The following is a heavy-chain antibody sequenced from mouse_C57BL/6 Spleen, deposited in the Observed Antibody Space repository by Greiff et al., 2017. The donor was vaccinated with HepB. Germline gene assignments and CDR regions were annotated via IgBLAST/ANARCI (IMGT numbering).Heavy chain of an antibody. CDR1: GFTFSSYA. Sequence: EVQGVESGEGLVKPGGSLKLSCAASGFTFSSYAMSWVRQTPEKRLEWVAYISSGGDYIYYADTVKGRFTISRDNARNTLYLQMSSLKSEDTAMYYCTRDLNDYPFAYWGQGTLVTVSA. CDR2: ISSGGDYI. J-gene: IGHJ3*01. V-gene: IGHV5-9-1*02. D-gene: IGHD2-4*01. CDR3: TRDLNDYPFAY.